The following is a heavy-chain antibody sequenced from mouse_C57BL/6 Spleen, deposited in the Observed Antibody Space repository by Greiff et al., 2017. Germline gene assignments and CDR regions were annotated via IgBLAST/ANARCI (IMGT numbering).Heavy chain of an antibody. J-gene: IGHJ3*01. V-gene: IGHV6-3*01. CDR3: TDSNYVPFAY. CDR2: IRLKYDNNAT. CDR1: GFTFSNYW. Sequence: EVKVVESGGGLVQPGGSMKLSCVASGFTFSNYWMNWVSQSQEKGLEWVAQIRLKYDNNATHYAESVKGRFTISRDDSKSSVYLQMNNLRAEDTGIYYCTDSNYVPFAYWGQGTLVTVSA. D-gene: IGHD2-5*01.